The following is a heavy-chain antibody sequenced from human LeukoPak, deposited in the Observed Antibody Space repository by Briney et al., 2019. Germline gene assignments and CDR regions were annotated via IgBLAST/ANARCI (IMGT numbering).Heavy chain of an antibody. CDR3: ARRESSGHYDY. V-gene: IGHV3-64*01. CDR2: ISSDGSST. D-gene: IGHD3-22*01. CDR1: GFTFTRHA. Sequence: GGSLRLSCAASGFTFTRHAMHWVRQAPGKGLEYVSAISSDGSSTYYANAVKGRLTISRDNSKNTLYLQMGGLRAEEMAVYYCARRESSGHYDYWGQGTLVTVSS. J-gene: IGHJ4*02.